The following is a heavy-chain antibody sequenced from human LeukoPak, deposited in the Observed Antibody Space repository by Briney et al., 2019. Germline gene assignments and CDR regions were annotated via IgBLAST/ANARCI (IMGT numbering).Heavy chain of an antibody. V-gene: IGHV4-34*01. J-gene: IGHJ4*02. D-gene: IGHD3-10*01. CDR3: ARGRYIDSARGKTIDSGSYNVFDR. CDR2: INHSGST. CDR1: GGSFSGYY. Sequence: SETLSLTCAVYGGSFSGYYWSWIRQPPGKGLEWIGEINHSGSTNYNPSLKSRVTISVATSENQLSLKLRSVTAADTAVYYCARGRYIDSARGKTIDSGSYNVFDRWGQGTLVTVSS.